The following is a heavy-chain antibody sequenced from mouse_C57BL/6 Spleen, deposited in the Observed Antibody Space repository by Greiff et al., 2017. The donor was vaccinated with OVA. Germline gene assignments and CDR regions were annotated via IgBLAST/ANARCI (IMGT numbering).Heavy chain of an antibody. CDR3: SRHYYDYDEAMDY. D-gene: IGHD2-4*01. Sequence: EVKLVESGGGLVQPGGSLKLSCAASGFTFSDYYMYWVRQTPEKRLAWVAYISNGGGSTYYQDTVKGRFTLSRDNAKNTLYLQMSRLKSEYTAMYYCSRHYYDYDEAMDYWGQGTSVTVSS. V-gene: IGHV5-12*01. CDR2: ISNGGGST. CDR1: GFTFSDYY. J-gene: IGHJ4*01.